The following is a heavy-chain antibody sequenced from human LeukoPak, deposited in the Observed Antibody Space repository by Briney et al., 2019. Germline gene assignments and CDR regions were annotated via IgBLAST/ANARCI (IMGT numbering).Heavy chain of an antibody. CDR3: ARRDSVVVPAAIGGEGAFDI. V-gene: IGHV3-64*01. CDR2: ISSNGGST. Sequence: PGGSLRLSCAASGFTFSSYAMHWVRQAPGKGLEYVSAISSNGGSTYYANSVKGRFTISRDNSKNTLYLQMGSLRAEDMAVYYCARRDSVVVPAAIGGEGAFDIWGQGTMVTVSS. D-gene: IGHD2-2*01. CDR1: GFTFSSYA. J-gene: IGHJ3*02.